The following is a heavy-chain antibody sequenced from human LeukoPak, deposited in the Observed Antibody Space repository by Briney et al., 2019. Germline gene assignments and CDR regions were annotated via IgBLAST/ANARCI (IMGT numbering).Heavy chain of an antibody. CDR3: ARDPRVGAPVWYFDL. D-gene: IGHD1-26*01. J-gene: IGHJ2*01. CDR1: GFTFSSYA. Sequence: GGSLRLSCAASGFTFSSYAMHWVRQAPGKGLEWVAVISYDGSNKYYADSVKGRFTISRDNSKNTLYLQMNSLRAEDTAVYYCARDPRVGAPVWYFDLWGRGTLVTVSS. CDR2: ISYDGSNK. V-gene: IGHV3-30-3*01.